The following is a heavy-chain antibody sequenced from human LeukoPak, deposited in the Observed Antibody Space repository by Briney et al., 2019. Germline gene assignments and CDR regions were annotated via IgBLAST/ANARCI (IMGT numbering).Heavy chain of an antibody. D-gene: IGHD2-2*01. Sequence: EASVKVSCKASGGTFSSYAISWVRQAPGQGLEWMGGIIPIFGTANYAQKFQGRVTITADEPTSTAYMELSSLRSEDTAVYYCAWGTGYCSSTSCSSYYFDYWGQGTLVTVSS. V-gene: IGHV1-69*13. CDR2: IIPIFGTA. CDR1: GGTFSSYA. J-gene: IGHJ4*02. CDR3: AWGTGYCSSTSCSSYYFDY.